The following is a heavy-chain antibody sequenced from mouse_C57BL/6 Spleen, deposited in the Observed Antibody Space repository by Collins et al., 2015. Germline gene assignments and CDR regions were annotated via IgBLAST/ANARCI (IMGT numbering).Heavy chain of an antibody. V-gene: IGHV1-54*01. D-gene: IGHD1-1*01. CDR2: INPGSGGT. CDR3: ARRNDYYGSSYGYFDV. J-gene: IGHJ1*03. Sequence: WVKQRPGQGLEWIGVINPGSGGTNYNEKFKGKATLTADKSSSTAYMQLSSLTSEDSAVYFCARRNDYYGSSYGYFDVWGTGTTVTVSS.